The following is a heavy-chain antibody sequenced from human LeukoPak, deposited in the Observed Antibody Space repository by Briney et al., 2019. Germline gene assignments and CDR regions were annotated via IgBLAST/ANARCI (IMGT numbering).Heavy chain of an antibody. V-gene: IGHV3-33*01. J-gene: IGHJ4*02. CDR2: IWYDGSNK. D-gene: IGHD6-13*01. CDR3: AREGKAAAGLIDY. Sequence: GGSLRLSCAASGFTFSSYGMHWVRQAPGKGLEWVAVIWYDGSNKYYADSVKGRFTISRDNSKNTLYLQMNSLRAEDTAVYYCAREGKAAAGLIDYWGQGTLVTVSS. CDR1: GFTFSSYG.